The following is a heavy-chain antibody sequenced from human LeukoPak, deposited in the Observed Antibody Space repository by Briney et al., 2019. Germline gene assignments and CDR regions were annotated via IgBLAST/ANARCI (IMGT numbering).Heavy chain of an antibody. Sequence: SETLSLTCTVSGGSISSYYWSWIRQPSGKGLEWIGEINHSGSTNYNPSLKSRVTISVDTSKNQFSLKLSSVTAADTAVYYCARGTKDIVVVVAASFDYWGQGTLVTVSS. J-gene: IGHJ4*02. CDR1: GGSISSYY. CDR3: ARGTKDIVVVVAASFDY. V-gene: IGHV4-34*01. D-gene: IGHD2-15*01. CDR2: INHSGST.